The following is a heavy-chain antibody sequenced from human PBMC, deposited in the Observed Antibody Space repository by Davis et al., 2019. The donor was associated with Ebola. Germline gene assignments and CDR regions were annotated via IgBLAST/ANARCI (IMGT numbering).Heavy chain of an antibody. Sequence: ASVKVSCKASGYTFTGYYMHWVRQAPGQGLEWMGWINPNSGGTNYAQKFQGRVTMTRDTSISTAYMELSRLRSDDTAVYYCARVGTMVRGVIPLPDDYWGQGTLVTVSS. D-gene: IGHD3-10*01. CDR1: GYTFTGYY. V-gene: IGHV1-2*02. J-gene: IGHJ4*02. CDR3: ARVGTMVRGVIPLPDDY. CDR2: INPNSGGT.